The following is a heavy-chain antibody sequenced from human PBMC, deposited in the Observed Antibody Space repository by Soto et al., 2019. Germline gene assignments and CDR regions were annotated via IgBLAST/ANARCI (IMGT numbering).Heavy chain of an antibody. D-gene: IGHD2-2*01. CDR2: INADGTST. CDR1: GFTFSNSW. CDR3: VKVLARGVGVPRFYFDS. Sequence: DVQLVESGGGLVQPGGSLRLSCAASGFTFSNSWMHWVRQVSGKGLEWVSRINADGTSTSYADSVKGRFTISRDNAKNTLYLHGNSLRAEYTAVYYCVKVLARGVGVPRFYFDSWGQGALVTVSS. J-gene: IGHJ4*02. V-gene: IGHV3-74*01.